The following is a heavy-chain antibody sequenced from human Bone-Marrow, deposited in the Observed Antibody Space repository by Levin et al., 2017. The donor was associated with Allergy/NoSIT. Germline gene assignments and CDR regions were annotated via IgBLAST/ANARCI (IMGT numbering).Heavy chain of an antibody. CDR2: IQHDGSEK. Sequence: GGSLRLSCVTSGFKFDMFWMMWVRQAPGKGLEWVANIQHDGSEKYYADSVKGRFSISRDNARNSLYLQMNSLRAEDSAVYFCANSRADRGYWGRGTLVTVSS. CDR3: ANSRADRGY. CDR1: GFKFDMFW. J-gene: IGHJ4*02. D-gene: IGHD3-22*01. V-gene: IGHV3-7*01.